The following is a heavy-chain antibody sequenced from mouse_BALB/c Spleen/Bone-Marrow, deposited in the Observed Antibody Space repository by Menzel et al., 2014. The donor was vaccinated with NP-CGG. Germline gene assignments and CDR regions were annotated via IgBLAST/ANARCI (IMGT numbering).Heavy chain of an antibody. CDR2: INPSNGGT. J-gene: IGHJ3*01. Sequence: VQLQQSGAELVKPGASVKLSCKASGYTFTSYYMYWVKPRPGQGLEWIGGINPSNGGTNFNEKFKSKATLTVDKSSSTAYMQLSSLTSEDSAVYYCTRSEPFAYWGQGTLVTVSA. CDR1: GYTFTSYY. CDR3: TRSEPFAY. V-gene: IGHV1S81*02.